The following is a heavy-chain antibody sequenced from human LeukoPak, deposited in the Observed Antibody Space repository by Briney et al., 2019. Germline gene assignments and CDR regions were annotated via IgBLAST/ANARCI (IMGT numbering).Heavy chain of an antibody. CDR3: ARDTYYDILTGYFFDY. V-gene: IGHV4-34*01. Sequence: SETLSLTCAVYGGSFTGYYWSWIRQPPGKGLEWIGEINHSGSTNYNPSLKSRVTISVDTSKNQFSLKLSSVTAADTAVYYCARDTYYDILTGYFFDYWGQGTLVTVSS. CDR1: GGSFTGYY. D-gene: IGHD3-9*01. J-gene: IGHJ4*02. CDR2: INHSGST.